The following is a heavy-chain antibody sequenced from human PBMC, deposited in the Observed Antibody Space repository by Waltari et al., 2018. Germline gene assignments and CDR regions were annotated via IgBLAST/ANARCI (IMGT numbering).Heavy chain of an antibody. J-gene: IGHJ2*01. V-gene: IGHV4-28*01. CDR3: ARSGDWYFDL. CDR1: GYSISSRNW. D-gene: IGHD3-10*01. Sequence: QVQLQESGPGLVKTSDTLSLTCAVPGYSISSRNWWGWTRQPPGKGLEWIGYIYYRGSTYYNPSLKSRVTMSVDTSKNQFSLKLSSVTAVDTAVYYCARSGDWYFDLWGRGTLVTVSS. CDR2: IYYRGST.